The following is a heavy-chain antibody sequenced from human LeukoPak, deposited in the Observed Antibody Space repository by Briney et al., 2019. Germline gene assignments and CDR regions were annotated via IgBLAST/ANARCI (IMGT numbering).Heavy chain of an antibody. Sequence: PGGSLRLSCAASGFTFSSYAMSWVRQTPGKGLEWVSAISGSGGSTYYEDSVKGRFTISRDNSKNTLYLQMNSQRAEDTAVYYCAKDLGVTGYYYYYMDVWGKGTTVTVSS. CDR1: GFTFSSYA. J-gene: IGHJ6*03. V-gene: IGHV3-23*01. CDR2: ISGSGGST. D-gene: IGHD4-11*01. CDR3: AKDLGVTGYYYYYMDV.